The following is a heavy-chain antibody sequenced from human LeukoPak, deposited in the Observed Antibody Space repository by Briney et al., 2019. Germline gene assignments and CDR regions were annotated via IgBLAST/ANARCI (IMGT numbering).Heavy chain of an antibody. CDR3: ARDLWGTSGYRFDY. CDR2: ISSTSGTI. CDR1: GFTFSSYG. D-gene: IGHD3-22*01. Sequence: GGSLRLSCAASGFTFSSYGMNWVRQAPGQGLEWVSYISSTSGTIYYADSVKGRFAISRDNAKTSLYLQMDSLRDEDTAVYYCARDLWGTSGYRFDYWGQGTLVTVSS. J-gene: IGHJ4*02. V-gene: IGHV3-48*02.